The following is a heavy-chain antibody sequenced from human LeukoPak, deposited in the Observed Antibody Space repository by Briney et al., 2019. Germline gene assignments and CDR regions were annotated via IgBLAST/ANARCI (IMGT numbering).Heavy chain of an antibody. Sequence: GGSLRLSCAASGFTFSSYSMNWVRQALGKGLEWVSTIIDSGNSIYYADSAEGRFTISRDNSKNTLYLQMNSLRAGDTAVYYCAKDPIFSGSYGVFDYWGLGTLVTVSS. CDR2: IIDSGNSI. J-gene: IGHJ4*02. CDR1: GFTFSSYS. CDR3: AKDPIFSGSYGVFDY. V-gene: IGHV3-23*01. D-gene: IGHD1-26*01.